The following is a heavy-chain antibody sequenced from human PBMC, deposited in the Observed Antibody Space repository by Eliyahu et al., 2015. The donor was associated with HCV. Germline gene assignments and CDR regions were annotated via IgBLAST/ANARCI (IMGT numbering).Heavy chain of an antibody. D-gene: IGHD3-9*01. V-gene: IGHV3-48*03. J-gene: IGHJ3*02. CDR1: GFTFSNYE. CDR3: ARDHDSADAFDI. CDR2: ITSXGNTI. Sequence: EVQLVESGGGLVQPGGSLRLSCAASGFTFSNYEXNWVRQAPGKGLEWVSYITSXGNTIYYADSVKGRFTISRDNAENSLYLQMNSLRAEDTAVYYCARDHDSADAFDIWGQGTMVTVSS.